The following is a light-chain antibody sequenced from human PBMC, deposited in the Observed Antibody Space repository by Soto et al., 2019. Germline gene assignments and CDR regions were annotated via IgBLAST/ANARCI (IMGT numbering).Light chain of an antibody. Sequence: DIQMTQSPSPLSASVGDRVTPTCQSSQSISSWLAWYQQKPGKAPKLLIYDASSLESGVPSRCSGSGAGTEFIPTITSLQPEDFATYYCQQYSGYSERTLGQGTKVDIK. CDR3: QQYSGYSERT. V-gene: IGKV1-5*01. CDR1: QSISSW. J-gene: IGKJ1*01. CDR2: DAS.